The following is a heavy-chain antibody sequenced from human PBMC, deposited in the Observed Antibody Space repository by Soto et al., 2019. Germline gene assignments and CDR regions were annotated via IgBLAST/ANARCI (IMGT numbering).Heavy chain of an antibody. V-gene: IGHV4-31*03. CDR1: GDSISSGGHY. Sequence: PSETLSLTCTVSGDSISSGGHYWSWIRQHPGKGPEWIGYISYSGIAYYSPSLESRVTISVDTSKNQFSLNLSSVTAADTAVYYCARLGGSYAVPHFDYWGQGTLVTVSS. CDR3: ARLGGSYAVPHFDY. CDR2: ISYSGIA. J-gene: IGHJ4*02. D-gene: IGHD1-26*01.